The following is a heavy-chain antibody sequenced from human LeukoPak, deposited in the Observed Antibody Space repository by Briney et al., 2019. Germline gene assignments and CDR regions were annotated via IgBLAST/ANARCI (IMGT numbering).Heavy chain of an antibody. D-gene: IGHD1-26*01. CDR3: ATRFYSGSYEIDY. CDR1: GYTLTELS. CDR2: FDPEDGET. V-gene: IGHV1-24*01. Sequence: GASVKVSCKVSGYTLTELSMHWVRQAPGKGLEWMEGFDPEDGETIYAQKFQGRVTMTEDTSTDTAYMELSSLRSEDTAVYYCATRFYSGSYEIDYWGQGTLVTVSS. J-gene: IGHJ4*02.